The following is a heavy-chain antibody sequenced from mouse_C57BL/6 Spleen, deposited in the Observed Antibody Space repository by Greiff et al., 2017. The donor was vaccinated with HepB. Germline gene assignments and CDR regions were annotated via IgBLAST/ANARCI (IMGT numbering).Heavy chain of an antibody. CDR1: GYSFTGYY. Sequence: VQLQQSGPELVKPGASVKISCKASGYSFTGYYMNWVKQSPEKSLEWIGEINPSTGGTTYNQKFKAKATLTVDKSSSTAYMQLKSLISEDSAVYYCAGSYYGPFAYWGQGTLVTVSA. D-gene: IGHD1-1*01. V-gene: IGHV1-42*01. J-gene: IGHJ3*01. CDR2: INPSTGGT. CDR3: AGSYYGPFAY.